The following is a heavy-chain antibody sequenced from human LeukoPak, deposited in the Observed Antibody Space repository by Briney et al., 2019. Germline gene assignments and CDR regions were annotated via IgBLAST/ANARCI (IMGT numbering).Heavy chain of an antibody. CDR1: GYSFTTYW. Sequence: GESLKISCKGSGYSFTTYWTSWVRQMPGKGLEWMGRIDPSDSYTNYNPSFQGHVTISTDKSINTAYLQWDSLRASDTAIYYCARVGTDRYWYFDLWGRGTLVTVSS. J-gene: IGHJ2*01. V-gene: IGHV5-10-1*01. D-gene: IGHD1-1*01. CDR3: ARVGTDRYWYFDL. CDR2: IDPSDSYT.